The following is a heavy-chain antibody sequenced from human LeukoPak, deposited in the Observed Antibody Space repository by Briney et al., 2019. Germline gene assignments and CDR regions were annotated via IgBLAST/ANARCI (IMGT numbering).Heavy chain of an antibody. Sequence: GGSLRLSCAASGITFSNYGMSWVRQAPGKGLEWVAGISGSGGSTNYADSVKGRFTISRDNPKNTLFLQMNSLRAEDTAVYYCAKRRVVIRVILVGFHKEAYYFDSWGQGALVTVSS. D-gene: IGHD3-22*01. V-gene: IGHV3-23*01. CDR2: ISGSGGST. CDR1: GITFSNYG. J-gene: IGHJ4*02. CDR3: AKRRVVIRVILVGFHKEAYYFDS.